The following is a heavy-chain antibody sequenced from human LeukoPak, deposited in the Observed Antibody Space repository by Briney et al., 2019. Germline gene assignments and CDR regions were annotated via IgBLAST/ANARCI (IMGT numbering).Heavy chain of an antibody. Sequence: PSETLSLTCTVSGGSISSYYWSWIRQPPGKGLEWLGYIYYSGSTNYNPSLKSRVTISVDTSKNQFSLKLSSVTAADTAVYYCAMAIYSSSWYYFDYWGQGTLVTVSS. D-gene: IGHD6-13*01. J-gene: IGHJ4*02. CDR1: GGSISSYY. CDR3: AMAIYSSSWYYFDY. CDR2: IYYSGST. V-gene: IGHV4-59*01.